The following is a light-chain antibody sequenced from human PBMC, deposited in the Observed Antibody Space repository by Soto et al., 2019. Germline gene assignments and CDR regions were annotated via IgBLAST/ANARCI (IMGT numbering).Light chain of an antibody. Sequence: EIVLTPSPGPLSSFPGARVPLSCRASQYINTRLAWYQHRPGQAPRLLIYQTSLRAAGIPARFSASGSGTDFTLTISDVQPEDFALYYCHQRQSCPRTFGQGPEVDI. CDR1: QYINTR. CDR2: QTS. CDR3: HQRQSCPRT. J-gene: IGKJ1*01. V-gene: IGKV3-11*01.